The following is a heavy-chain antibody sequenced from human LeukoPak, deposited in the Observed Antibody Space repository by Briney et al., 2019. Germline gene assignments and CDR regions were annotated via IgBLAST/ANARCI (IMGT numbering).Heavy chain of an antibody. CDR2: IYYSGST. CDR3: ASELERRVRNY. CDR1: GGSISSSSYY. J-gene: IGHJ4*02. V-gene: IGHV4-39*07. D-gene: IGHD1-1*01. Sequence: TTSETLSLPCTVSGGSISSSSYYWGWIRQPPGKGLEWIGSIYYSGSTYYNPSLKSRVTISVDTSKNQFSLKLSSVTAADTAVYYCASELERRVRNYWGQGTLVTVSS.